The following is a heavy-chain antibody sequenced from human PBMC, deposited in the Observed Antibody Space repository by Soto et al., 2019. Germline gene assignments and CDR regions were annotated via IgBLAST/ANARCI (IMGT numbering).Heavy chain of an antibody. CDR1: GYSFTSSA. CDR3: ASAPDSYDTSGYMDY. Sequence: QVQLVQSGPEMKKPGASVKVSCKASGYSFTSSAISWLRQAPGQGLEWMGWISGYRGTTNYAQKFQGTLTLTTDTSTTTAYLELRSLTSDDTAVYYCASAPDSYDTSGYMDYWGQGTLVTVSP. D-gene: IGHD3-22*01. J-gene: IGHJ4*02. CDR2: ISGYRGTT. V-gene: IGHV1-18*01.